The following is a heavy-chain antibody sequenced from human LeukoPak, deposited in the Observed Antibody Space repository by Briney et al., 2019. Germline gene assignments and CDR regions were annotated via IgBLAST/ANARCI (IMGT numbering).Heavy chain of an antibody. CDR2: IRYDGSNK. D-gene: IGHD1-26*01. J-gene: IGHJ4*02. CDR3: VKDNSGSYYSILDY. Sequence: GGSLRLSCAASGFTFSSYGMHWVRQAPGKGLEWVAFIRYDGSNKYYADSVKGRFTISRDNSKNTLYLQMNGLRAEDTAVYYSVKDNSGSYYSILDYWGQGTLVTVSS. V-gene: IGHV3-30*02. CDR1: GFTFSSYG.